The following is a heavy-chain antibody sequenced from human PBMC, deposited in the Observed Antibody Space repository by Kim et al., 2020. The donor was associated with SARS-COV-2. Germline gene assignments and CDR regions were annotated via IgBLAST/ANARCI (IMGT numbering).Heavy chain of an antibody. J-gene: IGHJ5*02. CDR3: AKGWDL. Sequence: GGSLRLSCAASGFTFSTNAMSWVRQAPGKGLEWVSTITTSGANTYYADSVKGRFTISRDNSNNTLCLLMNGLRAEDTALYYCAKGWDLWGRGTLVTVSS. CDR1: GFTFSTNA. D-gene: IGHD6-19*01. CDR2: ITTSGANT. V-gene: IGHV3-23*01.